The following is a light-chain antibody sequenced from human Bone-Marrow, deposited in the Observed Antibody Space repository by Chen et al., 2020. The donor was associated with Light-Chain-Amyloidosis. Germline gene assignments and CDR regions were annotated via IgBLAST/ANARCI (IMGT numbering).Light chain of an antibody. CDR2: RDT. J-gene: IGLJ2*01. Sequence: SSELTQPLSVSVSPGQTARLTCSGDDLPTKYAYWYQQKPGQAPVLVIHRDTERPSGISERFSGSSSGTTATLTISGVQAEDEADYHCQSADSSGTYEVIFGGGTKLTVL. CDR1: DLPTKY. CDR3: QSADSSGTYEVI. V-gene: IGLV3-25*03.